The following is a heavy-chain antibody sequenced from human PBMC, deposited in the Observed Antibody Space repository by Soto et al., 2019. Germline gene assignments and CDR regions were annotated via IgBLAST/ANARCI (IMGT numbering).Heavy chain of an antibody. CDR3: ALTRITMIVVVHTSPFDY. J-gene: IGHJ4*02. CDR2: IYWNDDK. V-gene: IGHV2-5*01. D-gene: IGHD3-22*01. Sequence: SGPTMVNPTQTLTLTCTFSGFSLSTSGVGVGWIRQPPGKALEWLALIYWNDDKRYSPSLKSRLTITKDTSKNQVVLTMTNMDPVDTATYYCALTRITMIVVVHTSPFDYWGQGTLVTVSS. CDR1: GFSLSTSGVG.